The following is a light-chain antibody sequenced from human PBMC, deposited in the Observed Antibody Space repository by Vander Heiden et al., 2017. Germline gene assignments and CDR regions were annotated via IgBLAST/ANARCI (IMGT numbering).Light chain of an antibody. V-gene: IGLV1-47*02. CDR1: SSNIGSNY. CDR2: SNN. CDR3: AAWDDSLSGPV. Sequence: QSVLTQPPSASGTPGQRVTLSCSGSSSNIGSNYVYWYQQLPGTAPKLLIYSNNQRPSGVPDRFSGSKSGTSASLAISGLRSEDEADYYCAAWDDSLSGPVFGGGTKLTVL. J-gene: IGLJ3*02.